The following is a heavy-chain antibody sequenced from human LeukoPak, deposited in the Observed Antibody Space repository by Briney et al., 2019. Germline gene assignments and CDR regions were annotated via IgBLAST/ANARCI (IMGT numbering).Heavy chain of an antibody. V-gene: IGHV4-39*07. CDR2: ISYSGAT. J-gene: IGHJ6*03. D-gene: IGHD1-14*01. CDR1: GGSVTSSSYF. Sequence: SETLSLTCTLSGGSVTSSSYFWGWIRQPPGKGLEWIGSISYSGATYYNPSLKSRVSISVHTSKNQFSLKLSSVTAADTAVYHCARDGFYYHYYMDVWGEGTTVIVSS. CDR3: ARDGFYYHYYMDV.